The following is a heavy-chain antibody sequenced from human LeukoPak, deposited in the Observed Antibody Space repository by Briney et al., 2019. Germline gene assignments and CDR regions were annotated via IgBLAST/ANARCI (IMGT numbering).Heavy chain of an antibody. CDR3: ARNKDLANWFDP. Sequence: SETLSLTCTVSGGSISSYYWSWIRQPPGKGLEWIGYISYSGITNYSPSLKSRVTISVDTSKNQLSLKLSSVTAADTAVYYCARNKDLANWFDPWGQGTLVTVSS. V-gene: IGHV4-59*01. J-gene: IGHJ5*02. D-gene: IGHD5-12*01. CDR2: ISYSGIT. CDR1: GGSISSYY.